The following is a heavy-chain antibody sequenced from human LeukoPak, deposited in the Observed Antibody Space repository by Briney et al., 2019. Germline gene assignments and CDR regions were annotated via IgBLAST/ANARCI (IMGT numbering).Heavy chain of an antibody. Sequence: PSETLSLTCAVYGGSFSGYYWSWIRQPPGKGLKWIGEINHSGSSNYNPSLKSRVTISVDTSKNQFSLKLSSVTAADTAVYYCARAGPHTGRRRYLDYWGQGTLVTVSS. D-gene: IGHD3-10*01. CDR2: INHSGSS. J-gene: IGHJ4*02. CDR1: GGSFSGYY. V-gene: IGHV4-34*01. CDR3: ARAGPHTGRRRYLDY.